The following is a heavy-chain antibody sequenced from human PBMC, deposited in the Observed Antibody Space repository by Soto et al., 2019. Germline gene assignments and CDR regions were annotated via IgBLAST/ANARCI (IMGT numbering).Heavy chain of an antibody. V-gene: IGHV3-7*01. D-gene: IGHD4-17*01. J-gene: IGHJ4*02. CDR3: ARTSTTVTTINFDY. CDR2: IKQDGSET. Sequence: PGGSLRLSCAASGFTFSSYGMHWVRQAPGKGLEWVANIKQDGSETYYVDSVKGRFTISRDNAKNSLYLQMNSLRAEDTAVYYCARTSTTVTTINFDYWGQGTLVTVSS. CDR1: GFTFSSYG.